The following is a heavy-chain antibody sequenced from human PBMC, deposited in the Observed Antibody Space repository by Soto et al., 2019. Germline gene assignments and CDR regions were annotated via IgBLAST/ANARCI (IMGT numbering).Heavy chain of an antibody. CDR2: INPNSGGT. V-gene: IGHV1-2*02. CDR1: GYTFTGYY. J-gene: IGHJ4*02. Sequence: AASVKVSCKASGYTFTGYYMHWVRQAPGQGLEWMGWINPNSGGTNYAQKFQGRVTMTRDTSISTAYMELSRLRSDDTAVYYCARVGYSSSFDLDYWGQGTLVTVSS. D-gene: IGHD6-6*01. CDR3: ARVGYSSSFDLDY.